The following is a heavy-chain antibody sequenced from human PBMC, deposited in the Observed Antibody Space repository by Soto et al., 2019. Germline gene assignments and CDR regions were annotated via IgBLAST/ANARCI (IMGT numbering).Heavy chain of an antibody. CDR3: AKDHQAHRKWYYFDY. CDR1: GFTFSSYG. CDR2: ISYDGSNK. J-gene: IGHJ4*02. Sequence: GGSLRLSCAASGFTFSSYGMHWVRQAPGKGLEWVAVISYDGSNKYYADSVKGRFTISRDNSKNTLYLQMNSLRAEDTAVYYCAKDHQAHRKWYYFDYWGQGTLVTVSS. V-gene: IGHV3-30*18. D-gene: IGHD2-15*01.